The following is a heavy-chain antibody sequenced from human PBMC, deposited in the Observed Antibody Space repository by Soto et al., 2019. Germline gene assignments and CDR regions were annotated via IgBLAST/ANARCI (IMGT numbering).Heavy chain of an antibody. D-gene: IGHD3-22*01. Sequence: QVQLVESGGGVVQPGRSLRLSCAASGFTFSSYAMHWFRQAPGKGLEWVAVISYDGSNKYYADSVKGRFTISRDNSKKTLYLQMNSLRAEDTAVYYCARDKQGYDSKGGYFDLWGRGTLVTVSS. V-gene: IGHV3-30-3*01. CDR2: ISYDGSNK. CDR1: GFTFSSYA. J-gene: IGHJ2*01. CDR3: ARDKQGYDSKGGYFDL.